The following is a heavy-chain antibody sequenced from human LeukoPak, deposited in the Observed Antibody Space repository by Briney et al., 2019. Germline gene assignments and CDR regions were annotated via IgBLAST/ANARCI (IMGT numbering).Heavy chain of an antibody. V-gene: IGHV3-23*01. CDR2: ISGSGGST. Sequence: AGGSLRLSCAASGLTFSSYTMSWVRQAPGKGLEWVSAISGSGGSTYYADSVKGRFTISRDNSKNTLYLQMNSLRAEDTAVYYCAKGPTVTRSDAFDIWGQGTMVTVSS. D-gene: IGHD4-17*01. CDR1: GLTFSSYT. CDR3: AKGPTVTRSDAFDI. J-gene: IGHJ3*02.